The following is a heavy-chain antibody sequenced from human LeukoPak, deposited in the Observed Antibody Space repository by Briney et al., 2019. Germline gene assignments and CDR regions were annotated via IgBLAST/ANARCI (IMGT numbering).Heavy chain of an antibody. J-gene: IGHJ5*02. CDR2: IYYSGST. Sequence: ESGPALVKPTQTLTLTCTFSGFSLSTSGMCVSWIRQPPGKGLEWIGSIYYSGSTYYNPSLKSRVTISVDTSKNQFSLRLSSVTAADTAVYYCAEITYYDFWSGSLNWFDPWGQGTLVTVSS. CDR3: AEITYYDFWSGSLNWFDP. V-gene: IGHV4-39*01. CDR1: GFSLSTSGMC. D-gene: IGHD3-3*01.